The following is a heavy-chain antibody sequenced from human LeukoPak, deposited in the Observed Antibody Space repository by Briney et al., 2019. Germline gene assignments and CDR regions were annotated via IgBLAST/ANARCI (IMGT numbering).Heavy chain of an antibody. Sequence: SETLSLTCTVSGGSISSGGYYWSWIRQHPGKGLEWIGYIYYSGSTYYNPSLKSRVTISVDTSKIQLSLKLSSVTAADTAVYYCARKDYFHFDYWGQGTLVTVSS. CDR2: IYYSGST. V-gene: IGHV4-31*03. CDR1: GGSISSGGYY. D-gene: IGHD2/OR15-2a*01. CDR3: ARKDYFHFDY. J-gene: IGHJ4*02.